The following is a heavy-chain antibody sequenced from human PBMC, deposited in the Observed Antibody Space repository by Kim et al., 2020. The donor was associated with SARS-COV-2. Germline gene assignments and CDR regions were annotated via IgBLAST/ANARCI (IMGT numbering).Heavy chain of an antibody. V-gene: IGHV3-64D*06. D-gene: IGHD3-16*01. CDR1: GFTFSDCA. Sequence: GGSLRLSCSASGFTFSDCAMSWVRQAPGKGLEYVSDISSNGGSTYYTNSVKGRFTISRDNSKNTPNLQMSSLRAEDTAVYYCVKSRGQVWDAFDIWGQGTMVTVSS. CDR3: VKSRGQVWDAFDI. CDR2: ISSNGGST. J-gene: IGHJ3*02.